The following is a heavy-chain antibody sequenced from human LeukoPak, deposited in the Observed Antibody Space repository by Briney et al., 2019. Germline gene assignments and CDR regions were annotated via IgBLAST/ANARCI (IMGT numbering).Heavy chain of an antibody. Sequence: GGSLRLSCAASGFTPSSYWMTWVRQAPGKGLEWVANINQDGHAQYYVQSVRGRFTISRDNSKNTLYLQMNSLRAEDTAVYYCAKRVADGYYYYMDVWGKGTTVTISS. CDR3: AKRVADGYYYYMDV. V-gene: IGHV3-7*01. CDR2: INQDGHAQ. J-gene: IGHJ6*03. D-gene: IGHD6-19*01. CDR1: GFTPSSYW.